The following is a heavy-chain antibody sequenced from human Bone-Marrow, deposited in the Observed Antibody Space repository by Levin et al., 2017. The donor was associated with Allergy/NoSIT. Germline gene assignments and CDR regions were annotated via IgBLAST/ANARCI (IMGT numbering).Heavy chain of an antibody. CDR1: GFTFTDYA. V-gene: IGHV3-9*01. J-gene: IGHJ6*04. Sequence: GGSLRLSCAASGFTFTDYAIHWIRQAPGRGLEWVSGVSWNSGTIGYADSVKGRFTISRYNAKNSLYLQMNSLRTEDTALYFCARHKDYGGNGYDDYGMDVWGKGTTVTVSS. D-gene: IGHD4-23*01. CDR3: ARHKDYGGNGYDDYGMDV. CDR2: VSWNSGTI.